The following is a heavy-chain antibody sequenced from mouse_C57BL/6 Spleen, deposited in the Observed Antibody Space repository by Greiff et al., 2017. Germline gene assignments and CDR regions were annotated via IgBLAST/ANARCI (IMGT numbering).Heavy chain of an antibody. Sequence: VKLVESGPELVKPGASVKISCKASGYAFSSSWMNWVKQRPGKGLEWIGRIYPGDGDTNYNGKFKGKATLTADKSSSTAYMQLSSLTSEDSAVYFCARSGSSYDYAMDYWGQGTTLTVSS. D-gene: IGHD1-1*01. CDR3: ARSGSSYDYAMDY. CDR1: GYAFSSSW. V-gene: IGHV1-82*01. CDR2: IYPGDGDT. J-gene: IGHJ4*01.